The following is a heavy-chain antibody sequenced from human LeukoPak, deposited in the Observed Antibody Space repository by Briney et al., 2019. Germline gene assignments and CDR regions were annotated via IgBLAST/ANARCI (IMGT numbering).Heavy chain of an antibody. J-gene: IGHJ4*02. CDR2: IYYSGST. CDR3: AVDYYDSSGYYRSYPY. CDR1: GGSISSYY. D-gene: IGHD3-22*01. V-gene: IGHV4-59*12. Sequence: SETLSLTCTVSGGSISSYYWSWIRQPPGKGLEWIGYIYYSGSTNYNPSLKSRVTISVDTSKNQFSLKLSSVTAADTAVYYCAVDYYDSSGYYRSYPYWGQGTLVTVSS.